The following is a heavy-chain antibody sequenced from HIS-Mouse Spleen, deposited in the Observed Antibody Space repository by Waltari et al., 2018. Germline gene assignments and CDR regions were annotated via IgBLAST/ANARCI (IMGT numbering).Heavy chain of an antibody. CDR3: ASHHIAALDY. J-gene: IGHJ4*02. V-gene: IGHV3-30*01. D-gene: IGHD6-6*01. Sequence: QVQLVESGGGVVQPGRSLRLSCAASGFTFSSYAMHGVRRAQGKGREWVALISYEGNNKYNADSVKGRFTISRDNSKNTLYLQMNSLRAEDTAVYYCASHHIAALDYWGQGTLVTVSS. CDR2: ISYEGNNK. CDR1: GFTFSSYA.